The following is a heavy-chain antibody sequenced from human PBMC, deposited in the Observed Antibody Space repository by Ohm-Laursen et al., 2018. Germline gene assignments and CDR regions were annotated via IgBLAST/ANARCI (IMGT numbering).Heavy chain of an antibody. CDR2: IIPIFGTA. J-gene: IGHJ4*02. D-gene: IGHD2-15*01. CDR3: ARVGIRSGGSSVDY. Sequence: GASVKVSCKTSGGTFSSYAISWVRQAPGQGLEWMGGIIPIFGTANYAQKFQGRVTITADESTSTAYMELSSLRSEDTAVYYCARVGIRSGGSSVDYWGQGTLVTVSS. CDR1: GGTFSSYA. V-gene: IGHV1-69*13.